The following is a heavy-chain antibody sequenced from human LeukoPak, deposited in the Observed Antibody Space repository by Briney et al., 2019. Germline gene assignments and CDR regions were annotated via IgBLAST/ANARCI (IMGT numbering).Heavy chain of an antibody. CDR1: GDSVSSSSAA. CDR2: TYYKSKWYN. CDR3: ARDYYDSSGYSHYDY. D-gene: IGHD3-22*01. Sequence: SQTLSLTCAISGDSVSSSSAAWNWIRQSPSRDLEWLGRTYYKSKWYNDYAVSVKSRITINPDTSKNQFSLQLNSVSPEDTAVYYCARDYYDSSGYSHYDYWGPGTLVAVSS. J-gene: IGHJ4*02. V-gene: IGHV6-1*01.